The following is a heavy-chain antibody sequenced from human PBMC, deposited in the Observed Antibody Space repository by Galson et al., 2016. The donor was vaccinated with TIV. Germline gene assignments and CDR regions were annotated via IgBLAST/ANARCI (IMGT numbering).Heavy chain of an antibody. Sequence: SLRLSCAVSGFSLNDYGTHWVRQAPGKGLEWVAVIGYDGITKYYADSVNGRFTISRDTSTNTLSLQMDSLKGEDTAMYYCAGSAAFGTRIWYAFDYWGQGSMVTVSS. V-gene: IGHV3-33*01. CDR1: GFSLNDYG. J-gene: IGHJ4*02. CDR2: IGYDGITK. CDR3: AGSAAFGTRIWYAFDY. D-gene: IGHD3-3*02.